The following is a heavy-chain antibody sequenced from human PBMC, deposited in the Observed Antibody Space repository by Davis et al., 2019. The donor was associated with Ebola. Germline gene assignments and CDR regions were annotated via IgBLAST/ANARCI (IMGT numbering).Heavy chain of an antibody. CDR3: ARASGDLDY. CDR1: GGSISSGDYY. V-gene: IGHV4-30-4*01. D-gene: IGHD4-17*01. CDR2: IYYSGST. Sequence: MPSETLSLTCTVSGGSISSGDYYWSWIRQPPGKGLEWIGYIYYSGSTYYTPSLKSRVTISVDTSKNQFSLKLSSVTAADMAVYYCARASGDLDYWGQGTLVTVSS. J-gene: IGHJ4*02.